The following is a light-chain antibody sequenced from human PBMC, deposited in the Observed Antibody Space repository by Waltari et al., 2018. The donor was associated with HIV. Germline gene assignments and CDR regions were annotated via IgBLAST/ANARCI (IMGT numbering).Light chain of an antibody. CDR1: QSISSW. J-gene: IGKJ2*02. CDR3: QYYNTYSRT. CDR2: KAS. Sequence: DIQMTQSTSTLSASVGDRVTITCRASQSISSWLAWYQMKPGKAPKLLIYKASSLEIGVSSRFSGSGSGTEFTLTISSLQPDDFATYYCQYYNTYSRTFGQGTKVEL. V-gene: IGKV1-5*03.